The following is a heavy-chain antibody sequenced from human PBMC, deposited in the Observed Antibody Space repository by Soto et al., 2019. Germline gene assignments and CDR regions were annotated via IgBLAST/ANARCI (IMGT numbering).Heavy chain of an antibody. J-gene: IGHJ6*02. CDR2: IYYSGST. CDR3: ARFTWGSPYGMDV. CDR1: GDSISTYY. Sequence: QVQLQESGPGLVKPSETLSLTCTVSGDSISTYYWSWIRQPPGKGLEWIGYIYYSGSTNYNPSLTRRVTISVDTSKNPFSLKLTSVTAADTAVYYSARFTWGSPYGMDVWGQGTTVTVFS. V-gene: IGHV4-59*01. D-gene: IGHD3-16*01.